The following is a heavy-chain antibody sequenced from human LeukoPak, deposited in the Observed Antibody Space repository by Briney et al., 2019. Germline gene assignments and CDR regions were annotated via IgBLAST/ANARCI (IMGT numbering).Heavy chain of an antibody. V-gene: IGHV3-23*01. CDR2: ISGSGGST. CDR3: AKDEEEDSTPEFDY. J-gene: IGHJ4*02. D-gene: IGHD1-14*01. Sequence: GGSLRLSCAASGFTFSSYAMSWVRQAPGKGLEWVSAISGSGGSTYYADSVKGRFTISRDNSKNTPYLQMNSLRAEDTAVYYCAKDEEEDSTPEFDYWGQGTLVTVSS. CDR1: GFTFSSYA.